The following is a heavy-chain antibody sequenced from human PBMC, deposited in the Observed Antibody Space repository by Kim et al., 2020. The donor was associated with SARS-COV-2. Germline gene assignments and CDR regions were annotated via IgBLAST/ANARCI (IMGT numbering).Heavy chain of an antibody. V-gene: IGHV4-39*07. J-gene: IGHJ4*02. CDR3: ARIRSTKLFDY. D-gene: IGHD1-26*01. Sequence: HITPSLKGRVTISLDTSKNQFSLKLSSVTAADTAVYYCARIRSTKLFDYWGQGTLVTVSS.